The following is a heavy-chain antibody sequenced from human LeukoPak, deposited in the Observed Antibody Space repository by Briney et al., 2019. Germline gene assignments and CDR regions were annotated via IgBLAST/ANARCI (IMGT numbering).Heavy chain of an antibody. V-gene: IGHV3-7*01. Sequence: PGGSLRLSCAASGFTFSSYWMSWVRQTPGEGLEYLANINQVGSQTYYMDSVKGRFTISRDNAKNSLNLQMNSLRAEDTAVYYCATNSGKRFDYWGQGTLVTVSS. D-gene: IGHD1-1*01. CDR1: GFTFSSYW. CDR3: ATNSGKRFDY. J-gene: IGHJ4*02. CDR2: INQVGSQT.